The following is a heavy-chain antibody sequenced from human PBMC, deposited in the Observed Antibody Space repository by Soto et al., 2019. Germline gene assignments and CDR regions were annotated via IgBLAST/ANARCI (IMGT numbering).Heavy chain of an antibody. CDR2: IYPGDSDT. CDR3: ARQKNDFLTGYNAMDV. Sequence: PGESLKISGKGPGYSFSNYWIGWVRQMPGKGLEWMGVIYPGDSDTRYGPSFQGQVTISIDKSISTAYLQWSSLKASDSATYYCARQKNDFLTGYNAMDVWGQGTTVTVSS. D-gene: IGHD3-9*01. V-gene: IGHV5-51*01. J-gene: IGHJ6*02. CDR1: GYSFSNYW.